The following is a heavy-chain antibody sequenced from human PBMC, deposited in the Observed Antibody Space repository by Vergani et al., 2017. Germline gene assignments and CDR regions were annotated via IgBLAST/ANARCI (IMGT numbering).Heavy chain of an antibody. CDR3: ASYLWSEGYYYYYGMDV. V-gene: IGHV3-33*01. D-gene: IGHD3-3*01. CDR2: IWYDGSNK. J-gene: IGHJ6*02. Sequence: QVQLVESGGGVVQPGRSLRLSCAASGFTFSSYGMHWVRQAPGKGLGWVAVIWYDGSNKYYADSVKGRFTISRDNSKNTLYLQMNSLRAEDTAVYYCASYLWSEGYYYYYGMDVWGQGTTVTVSS. CDR1: GFTFSSYG.